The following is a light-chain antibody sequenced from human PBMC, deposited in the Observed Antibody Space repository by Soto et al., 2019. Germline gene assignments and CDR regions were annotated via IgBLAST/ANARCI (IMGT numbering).Light chain of an antibody. J-gene: IGKJ4*02. V-gene: IGKV1-39*01. CDR1: QSISSY. CDR2: AAS. Sequence: DVEMTQSPTSLSASVGARVTITCRARQSISSYLNWYQQKPGKAPKPLIYAASSLQSGVPSRFSGSGSGTDFTLTISSLQPEDFATYYCQQSYSTPPTFGGGTKVDIK. CDR3: QQSYSTPPT.